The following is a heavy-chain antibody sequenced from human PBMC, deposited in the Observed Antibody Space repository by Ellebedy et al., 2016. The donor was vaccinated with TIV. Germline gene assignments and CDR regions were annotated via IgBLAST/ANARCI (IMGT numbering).Heavy chain of an antibody. J-gene: IGHJ4*02. CDR1: GGTFSSYA. Sequence: AASVKVSCKSSGGTFSSYAITWVRQAPGQGLEWMGGIITSLGLGTVKIVQKFQDRVTISADISTSTTYMDLIRLTSDDTAVYYCATFVAGAGQFDHWGQGTLVTVSS. V-gene: IGHV1-69*06. CDR3: ATFVAGAGQFDH. CDR2: IITSLGLGTV. D-gene: IGHD6-19*01.